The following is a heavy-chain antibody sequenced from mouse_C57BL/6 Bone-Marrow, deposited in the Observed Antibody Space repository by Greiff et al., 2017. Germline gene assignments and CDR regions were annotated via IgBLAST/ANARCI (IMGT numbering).Heavy chain of an antibody. CDR1: GFTFSDYY. V-gene: IGHV5-12*01. CDR3: ASPLTTVVRISYYAMAY. Sequence: EVKVVESGGGLVQPGGSLKLSCAASGFTFSDYYMYWVRQTPEKRLEWVAYISNGGGSTYYPDTVKGRFTISRDNAKNTLYLQMCRLKSEDTAMYYCASPLTTVVRISYYAMAYWGQGTSVTVSS. CDR2: ISNGGGST. D-gene: IGHD1-1*01. J-gene: IGHJ4*01.